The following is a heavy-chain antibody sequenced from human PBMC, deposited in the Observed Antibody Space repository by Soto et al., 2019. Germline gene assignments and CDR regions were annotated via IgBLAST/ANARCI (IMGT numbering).Heavy chain of an antibody. D-gene: IGHD4-17*01. V-gene: IGHV3-11*06. CDR3: ARLRDYGDYVDAFDI. CDR1: GFTFSDYY. Sequence: SGGSLRLSCAASGFTFSDYYMSWIRQAPGKGLEWVSYISSSSSYTNYADSVKGRFTISRDNAKNSLYLQMNSLRAEDTAVYYCARLRDYGDYVDAFDIWGQGTMVTVSS. CDR2: ISSSSSYT. J-gene: IGHJ3*02.